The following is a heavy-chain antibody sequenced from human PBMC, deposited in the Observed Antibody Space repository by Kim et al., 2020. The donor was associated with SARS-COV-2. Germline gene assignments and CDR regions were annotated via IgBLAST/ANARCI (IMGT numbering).Heavy chain of an antibody. CDR2: IYHSGST. CDR3: AREVSYSRGVRSLFFYL. J-gene: IGHJ2*01. CDR1: GGSFSGYY. V-gene: IGHV4-34*01. Sequence: SETLSLTCAVYGGSFSGYYWSWIRQPPGRGLEWIGEIYHSGSTKYNPSLKSRVTISVDTSKNQFSLKLSSVTAADTAVYYCAREVSYSRGVRSLFFYLWG. D-gene: IGHD2-15*01.